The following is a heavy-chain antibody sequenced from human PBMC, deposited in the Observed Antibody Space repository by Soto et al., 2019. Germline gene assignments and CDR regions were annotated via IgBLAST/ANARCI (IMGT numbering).Heavy chain of an antibody. CDR2: IYNGGST. CDR3: ARAPVGLDTISYFDY. CDR1: GDSVSSVGFH. D-gene: IGHD3-3*01. V-gene: IGHV4-30-4*01. Sequence: QVQLQESGPGLVKPSETLSLTCTVSGDSVSSVGFHWAWLRRPPGKGLEWIGYIYNGGSTYYRPSLESRMHMSLDATRNHSLRLTSVTAADTAVYFCARAPVGLDTISYFDYWGQGKLVTVSS. J-gene: IGHJ4*02.